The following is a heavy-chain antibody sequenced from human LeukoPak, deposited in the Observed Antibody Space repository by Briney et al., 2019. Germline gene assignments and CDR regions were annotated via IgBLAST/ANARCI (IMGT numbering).Heavy chain of an antibody. CDR3: AKDRCSNGIGCYYYYMDV. J-gene: IGHJ6*03. V-gene: IGHV3-30*02. CDR2: IQYDGSNE. D-gene: IGHD2-8*01. CDR1: GFTSSSHG. Sequence: PGGSLRLSCAASGFTSSSHGMSWVRRAPGKGLEWVAYIQYDGSNEQYADSVKGRFSISRDSSKNILYLQLNSLRAEDTAVYYCAKDRCSNGIGCYYYYMDVWGKGTTVTISS.